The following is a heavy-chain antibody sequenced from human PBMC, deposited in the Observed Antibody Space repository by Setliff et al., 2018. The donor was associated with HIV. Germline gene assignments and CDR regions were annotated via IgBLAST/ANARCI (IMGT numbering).Heavy chain of an antibody. CDR3: ARASVGATGLYAFEI. CDR2: IYTSGST. Sequence: SETLSLTCTVSGGSISSGIYYWSWIRQPAGQGLEWIGHIYTSGSTNYSPSVKSRVAISVDTSKNQFSLGLNSVPAADTAVYYCARASVGATGLYAFEIWGQGTMVTVSS. D-gene: IGHD1-26*01. CDR1: GGSISSGIYY. V-gene: IGHV4-61*09. J-gene: IGHJ3*02.